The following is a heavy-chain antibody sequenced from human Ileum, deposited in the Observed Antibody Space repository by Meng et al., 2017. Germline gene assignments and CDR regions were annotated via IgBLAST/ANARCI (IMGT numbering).Heavy chain of an antibody. J-gene: IGHJ6*02. V-gene: IGHV3-23*01. CDR2: IGADGDTT. CDR3: ARSMGVSRRSFYYYGMDV. Sequence: GGSLRLSCEASAFPFTGYAMSWVRQAPGRGLEWVSGIGADGDTTYYAKSVKGRFTSSRDNSKNTLYLQMNSLRAEDTALYYCARSMGVSRRSFYYYGMDVWGQGTTVTVSS. D-gene: IGHD5/OR15-5a*01. CDR1: AFPFTGYA.